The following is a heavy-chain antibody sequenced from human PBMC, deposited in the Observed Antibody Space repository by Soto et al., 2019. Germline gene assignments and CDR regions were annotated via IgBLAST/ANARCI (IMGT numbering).Heavy chain of an antibody. CDR1: GYSFTSYW. D-gene: IGHD3-10*01. Sequence: PWESLKISCKGSGYSFTSYWISWVRQMPGKGLEWMGRIDPSDSYTNYSPSFQGHVTISADKSISTAYLQWSSLKASDTAMYYCARHIPDKFGAFDIWGQGTMVTVSS. CDR2: IDPSDSYT. V-gene: IGHV5-10-1*01. J-gene: IGHJ3*02. CDR3: ARHIPDKFGAFDI.